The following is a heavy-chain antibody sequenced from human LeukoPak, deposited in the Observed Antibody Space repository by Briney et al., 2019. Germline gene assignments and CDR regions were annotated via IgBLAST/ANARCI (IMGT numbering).Heavy chain of an antibody. D-gene: IGHD1-1*01. J-gene: IGHJ5*02. CDR2: IIPIFGTA. CDR3: ARDRGSVPSAWFDP. V-gene: IGHV1-69*05. Sequence: ASVKVSCKASGGTFSSYAISWVRQAPGQGLEWMGGIIPIFGTAKYAQKFQGRVTITTDESTSTAYMELSSLRSEDTAVYYCARDRGSVPSAWFDPWGQGTLVTVSS. CDR1: GGTFSSYA.